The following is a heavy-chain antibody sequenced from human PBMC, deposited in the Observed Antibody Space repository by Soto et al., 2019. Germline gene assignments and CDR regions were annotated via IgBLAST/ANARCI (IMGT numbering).Heavy chain of an antibody. J-gene: IGHJ4*02. D-gene: IGHD6-19*01. CDR2: IRSKTNSYAT. CDR3: TRQTDAVQWLVVPTDYNFDY. CDR1: GFTFGSAA. V-gene: IGHV3-73*01. Sequence: PGGSLKVYCAASGFTFGSAAMHWVRQASGKGLEWVGHIRSKTNSYATAYAESVKGRFTISRDDSMNTAYLQMNSLKTEDTAVYFCTRQTDAVQWLVVPTDYNFDYWGQGPLVTVSS.